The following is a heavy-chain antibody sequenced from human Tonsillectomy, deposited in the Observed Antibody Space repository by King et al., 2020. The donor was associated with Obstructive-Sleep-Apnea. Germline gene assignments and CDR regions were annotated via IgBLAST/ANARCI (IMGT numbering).Heavy chain of an antibody. Sequence: LQLQESGPGLVKPSETLSLTCTVSGGSISSSSYYWGWIRQPPGKGLEWIGSIYYSGSTYYNPPLKSRVTISVDTSTNQFSLKLSSVTAADTAVYYCARLVYYYDSSGYYSFYRKSYGMDVWGQGTTVTVSS. D-gene: IGHD3-22*01. CDR1: GGSISSSSYY. CDR3: ARLVYYYDSSGYYSFYRKSYGMDV. J-gene: IGHJ6*02. V-gene: IGHV4-39*01. CDR2: IYYSGST.